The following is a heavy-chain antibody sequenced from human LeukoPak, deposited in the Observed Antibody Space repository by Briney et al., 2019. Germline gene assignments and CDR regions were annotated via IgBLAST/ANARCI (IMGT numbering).Heavy chain of an antibody. Sequence: SETLSLTCTVSGASISSYYWSWIRQPAGKGLEWIGHIYTSGSTNYNPSLKSRVTMSVDTSKNQFSLKLRSVTAADTAVYYCARDEYYYDSSAYSDAFDIWGQGTMVTVSS. J-gene: IGHJ3*02. CDR3: ARDEYYYDSSAYSDAFDI. D-gene: IGHD3-22*01. CDR2: IYTSGST. CDR1: GASISSYY. V-gene: IGHV4-4*07.